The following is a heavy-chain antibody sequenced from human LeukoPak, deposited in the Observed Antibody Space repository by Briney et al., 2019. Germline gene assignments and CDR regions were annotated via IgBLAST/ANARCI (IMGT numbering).Heavy chain of an antibody. D-gene: IGHD4-11*01. CDR3: ATSFYSNYVSYYYCMDV. J-gene: IGHJ6*03. Sequence: SETLSLTCTVSGGSISSYYLSWIRQPPGKGLEWIGYIYYSGSTNYNPSLKSRVTISVDTSKNQFSLKLSSVTAADTAVYYCATSFYSNYVSYYYCMDVWGKGTTVTVSS. CDR2: IYYSGST. V-gene: IGHV4-59*01. CDR1: GGSISSYY.